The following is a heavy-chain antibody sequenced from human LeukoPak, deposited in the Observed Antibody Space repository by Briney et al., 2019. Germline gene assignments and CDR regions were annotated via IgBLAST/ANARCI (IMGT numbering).Heavy chain of an antibody. CDR1: GFTFRSYS. CDR2: ISSTSSYI. D-gene: IGHD1-26*01. V-gene: IGHV3-21*01. Sequence: GGSLRLSCAASGFTFRSYSMNWVRQAPGKGLEWVSSISSTSSYIYYADSVKGRFTISRDNAKNSLYLQMNSLRAEDTAVYYCARVKSGSVVGANKLDCWGQGTLVTVSS. CDR3: ARVKSGSVVGANKLDC. J-gene: IGHJ4*02.